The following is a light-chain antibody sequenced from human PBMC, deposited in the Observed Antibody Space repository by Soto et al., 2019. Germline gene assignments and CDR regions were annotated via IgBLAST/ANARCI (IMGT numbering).Light chain of an antibody. CDR3: QQYNSYS. J-gene: IGKJ1*01. V-gene: IGKV1-17*01. Sequence: IQITQFPPSLSASVEDKVPLICRESEGIRNDLGWYQQKPGTAPKVLIYHASNLQSGVPSRFSGSGSGTEFTLTISSLQPDDFATYYCQQYNSYSFGQGTKVDI. CDR1: EGIRND. CDR2: HAS.